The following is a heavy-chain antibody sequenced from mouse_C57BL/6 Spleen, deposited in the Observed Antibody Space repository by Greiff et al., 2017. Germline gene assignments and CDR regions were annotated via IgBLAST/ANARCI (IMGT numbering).Heavy chain of an antibody. J-gene: IGHJ4*01. V-gene: IGHV1-81*01. CDR1: GYTFTSYG. CDR2: IYPRSGNT. D-gene: IGHD2-2*01. Sequence: VQRVESGAELARPGASVKLSCKASGYTFTSYGISWVKQRTGQGLEWIGEIYPRSGNTYYNEKFKGKATLTADKSSSTAYMELRSLTSEDSAVYFCASRGYDVAMDYWGQGTSVTVSS. CDR3: ASRGYDVAMDY.